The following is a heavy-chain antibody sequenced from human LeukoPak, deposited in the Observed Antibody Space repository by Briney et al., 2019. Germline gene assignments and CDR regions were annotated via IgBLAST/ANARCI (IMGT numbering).Heavy chain of an antibody. CDR3: TTARGYSAYEY. V-gene: IGHV3-15*01. D-gene: IGHD5-12*01. Sequence: GGSLRLSCAASGFTVNNAWMTWGRQAPGKGLEWVGRIKSKTDGGTTDFAAPVNGRFTISRDDSENTLYLQMNSLKAEDTAIYYCTTARGYSAYEYWGRGTMVTVSS. J-gene: IGHJ3*01. CDR2: IKSKTDGGTT. CDR1: GFTVNNAW.